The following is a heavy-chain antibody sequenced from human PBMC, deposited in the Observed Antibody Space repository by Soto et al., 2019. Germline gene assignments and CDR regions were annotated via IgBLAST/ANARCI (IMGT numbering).Heavy chain of an antibody. J-gene: IGHJ5*02. CDR1: GYTFTGYY. Sequence: ASVKVSCKASGYTFTGYYMHWVRQAPGQGLEWMGWINPNSGGTNYAQKFQGWVTMTRDTPISTAYMELSRLRSDDTAVYYCARGNDFWSGRNNWFDPWGQGTLVTVSS. V-gene: IGHV1-2*04. CDR3: ARGNDFWSGRNNWFDP. CDR2: INPNSGGT. D-gene: IGHD3-3*01.